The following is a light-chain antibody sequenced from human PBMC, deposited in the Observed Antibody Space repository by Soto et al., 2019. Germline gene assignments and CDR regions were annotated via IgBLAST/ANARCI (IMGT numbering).Light chain of an antibody. CDR3: SSYTNKDTLL. Sequence: QSALTQPASVSGSPGQSITISCTATTGAVGGYDHVSWYQQHPGKAPKLIIYDVTVRPSGISPRFSGPQSDNTASLPVSGLQPEDEADYYCSSYTNKDTLLFGGGTKLTVL. J-gene: IGLJ3*02. CDR2: DVT. CDR1: TGAVGGYDH. V-gene: IGLV2-14*03.